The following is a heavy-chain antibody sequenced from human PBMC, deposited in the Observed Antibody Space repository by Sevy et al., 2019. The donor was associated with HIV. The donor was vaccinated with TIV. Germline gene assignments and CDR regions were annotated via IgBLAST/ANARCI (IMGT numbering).Heavy chain of an antibody. Sequence: SETLSLTCTVSGGSISSYYWTWIRQPPEKGLEWIGCMYDSGSTNYNPSLKSRVTISVDTSKNQLSLKLSSVTAADTAVYYCASGSGKLVSWGQGTLVTVSS. CDR2: MYDSGST. D-gene: IGHD1-26*01. V-gene: IGHV4-59*01. J-gene: IGHJ5*02. CDR3: ASGSGKLVS. CDR1: GGSISSYY.